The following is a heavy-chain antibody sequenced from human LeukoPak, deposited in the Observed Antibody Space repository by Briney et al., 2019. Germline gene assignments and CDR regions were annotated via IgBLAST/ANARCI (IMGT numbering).Heavy chain of an antibody. D-gene: IGHD6-19*01. CDR1: GASISNYY. Sequence: PSETLSLTCTVSGASISNYYWTWIRQPAGKGLEWIGRMYSSGSTIYNPSLKSRVTMSVDTSKNQSSLTLSSVTAADTAVYYCARTRSYYMDVWAKGTTVTVSS. CDR2: MYSSGST. J-gene: IGHJ6*03. V-gene: IGHV4-4*07. CDR3: ARTRSYYMDV.